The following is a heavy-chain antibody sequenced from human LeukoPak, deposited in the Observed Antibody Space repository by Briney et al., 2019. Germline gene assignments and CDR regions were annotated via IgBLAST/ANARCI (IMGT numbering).Heavy chain of an antibody. V-gene: IGHV7-4-1*02. CDR2: INTNTGNP. CDR3: ARARTHYYYNYMDV. Sequence: GASVKVSCKASGYTFTSYAMNWVRQAPGQGLEWMGWINTNTGNPTCAQGFTGWFVFSLDTSVSTAYLQISSLKAEDTAVYHCARARTHYYYNYMDVWGKGTTVTVSS. CDR1: GYTFTSYA. J-gene: IGHJ6*03.